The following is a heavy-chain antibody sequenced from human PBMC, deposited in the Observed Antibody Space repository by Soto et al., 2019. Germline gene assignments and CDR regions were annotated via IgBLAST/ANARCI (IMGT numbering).Heavy chain of an antibody. Sequence: QVPLVESGGGVVQPGRSLRLSCAASGFTFSSYGMHWVRQAPGKGLEWVAVISYDGSNKYYADSVKGRFTISRDNSKNTLYLQMNSLRAEDTAVYYCRGDYDYYYGMDVWGQGTTVTVSS. CDR2: ISYDGSNK. V-gene: IGHV3-30*03. CDR3: RGDYDYYYGMDV. D-gene: IGHD2-21*02. CDR1: GFTFSSYG. J-gene: IGHJ6*02.